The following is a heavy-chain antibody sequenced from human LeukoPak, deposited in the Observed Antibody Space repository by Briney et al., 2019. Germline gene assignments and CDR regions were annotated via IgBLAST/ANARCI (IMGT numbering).Heavy chain of an antibody. J-gene: IGHJ2*01. CDR3: ARWTDWYFDL. CDR2: IKEDGSDK. CDR1: GFSFSTSS. Sequence: GGSLRLSCAASGFSFSTSSMNWVRQAPEKGLQWVANIKEDGSDKNYADSVKGRFTISRDNAKNLLYLQMNSLRAEDTAVYYCARWTDWYFDLWGRGTLVTVSS. V-gene: IGHV3-7*01. D-gene: IGHD2-21*02.